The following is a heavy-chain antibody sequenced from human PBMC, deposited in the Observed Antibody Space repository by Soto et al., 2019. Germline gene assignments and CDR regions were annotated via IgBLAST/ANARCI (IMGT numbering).Heavy chain of an antibody. CDR1: GFTFSSYG. V-gene: IGHV3-30*18. CDR3: AKDLAQTNYIWGSYRPPGGDY. CDR2: ISYDGSNK. J-gene: IGHJ4*02. Sequence: GGSLRLSCAASGFTFSSYGMHWVRQAPGKGLEWVAVISYDGSNKYYADSVKGRFTISRDNSKNTLYLQMNSLRAEDTAVYYCAKDLAQTNYIWGSYRPPGGDYWGQGTLVTVSS. D-gene: IGHD3-16*02.